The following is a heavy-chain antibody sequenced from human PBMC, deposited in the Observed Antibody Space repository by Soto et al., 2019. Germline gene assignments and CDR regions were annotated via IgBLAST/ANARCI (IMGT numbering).Heavy chain of an antibody. J-gene: IGHJ5*02. Sequence: SETLSLTCTVSGGSISSSSYYWSWIRQPPGKGLEWIGYIYYSGSTNYNPSLKSRVTISVDTSKNQFSLKLSSVTAADTVVYYCAREGLSSSWYPIDPWGQGTLVTVSS. V-gene: IGHV4-61*01. CDR1: GGSISSSSYY. CDR3: AREGLSSSWYPIDP. CDR2: IYYSGST. D-gene: IGHD6-13*01.